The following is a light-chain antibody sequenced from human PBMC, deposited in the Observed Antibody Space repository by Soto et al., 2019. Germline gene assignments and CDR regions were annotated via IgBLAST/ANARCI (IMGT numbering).Light chain of an antibody. CDR2: EVV. J-gene: IGLJ1*01. V-gene: IGLV2-8*01. CDR3: KSYAGSNTYV. Sequence: QSALTQPPSASGSPGQSVTISCTGTKNDIGVYDFVSWYQHHPGKAPRLIIYEVVQRPSGVPDRFSGSKSGNTASLTVSGLQAADEPDYFCKSYAGSNTYVFGSGTKLTVL. CDR1: KNDIGVYDF.